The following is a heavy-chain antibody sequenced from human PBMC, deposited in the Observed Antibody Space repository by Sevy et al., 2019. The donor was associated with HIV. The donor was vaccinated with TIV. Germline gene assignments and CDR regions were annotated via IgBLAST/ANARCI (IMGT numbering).Heavy chain of an antibody. CDR1: GYSFTSHW. CDR3: ATSRSGYFDSSGYYIY. Sequence: GGSLRLSCEGSGYSFTSHWIGWVRHMPGKGLEWMGIIYPDDSETRYSPSFQGQVTFSADKSISTAYLQWSSLKASDTAMYYSATSRSGYFDSSGYYIYWGQGTMVTVSS. V-gene: IGHV5-51*01. CDR2: IYPDDSET. J-gene: IGHJ4*02. D-gene: IGHD3-22*01.